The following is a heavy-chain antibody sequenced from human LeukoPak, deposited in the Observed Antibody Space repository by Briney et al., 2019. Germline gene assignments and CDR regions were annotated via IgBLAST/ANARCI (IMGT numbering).Heavy chain of an antibody. J-gene: IGHJ3*02. Sequence: GESLKISCKGSGYRFTSYWIAWVRQMPGKGPEWMGIIYPGDSDTRYSPSFQGQVTISADKSISTAYLQWSSLKASDTAMYYCARLLYYFDSSGYYYAPKAFDIWGQGTMVTVSS. CDR3: ARLLYYFDSSGYYYAPKAFDI. V-gene: IGHV5-51*01. CDR2: IYPGDSDT. D-gene: IGHD3-22*01. CDR1: GYRFTSYW.